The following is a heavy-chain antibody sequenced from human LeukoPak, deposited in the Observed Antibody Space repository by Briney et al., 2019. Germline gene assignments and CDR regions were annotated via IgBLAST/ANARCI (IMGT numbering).Heavy chain of an antibody. Sequence: PSETLSLTCTVSGGSISSSSYYWGWIRQPPGKGLEWIGSIYYSGSTYYNPSLKSRVTISVDTSKNQFSLKLSSVTAADTAVYYCARVNSSGWYTLYYFDYWGQGTLVTVSS. CDR3: ARVNSSGWYTLYYFDY. V-gene: IGHV4-39*01. CDR1: GGSISSSSYY. D-gene: IGHD6-19*01. J-gene: IGHJ4*02. CDR2: IYYSGST.